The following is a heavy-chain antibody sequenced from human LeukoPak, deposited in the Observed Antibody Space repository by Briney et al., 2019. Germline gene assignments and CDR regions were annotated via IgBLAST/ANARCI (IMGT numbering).Heavy chain of an antibody. CDR2: ISSSGTTI. Sequence: PGGSLRLSCAASGLTFSSHEINWVRQAPGKGLEWVSYISSSGTTIYYADSVKGRFTNSRDNAKNSVYLQMNSLRAEDTAVYYCASSFLILDYWGQGTLVIVSS. V-gene: IGHV3-48*03. CDR3: ASSFLILDY. J-gene: IGHJ4*02. CDR1: GLTFSSHE. D-gene: IGHD3-3*01.